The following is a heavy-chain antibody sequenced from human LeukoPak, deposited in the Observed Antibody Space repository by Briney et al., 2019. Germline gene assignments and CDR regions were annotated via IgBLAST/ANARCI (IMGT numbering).Heavy chain of an antibody. Sequence: ASVKVSCKASGYTFTSYGISWVRQAPGQGLEWMGWISAYNGNTNYAQKLQGRVTMTTDTSTSTAYMELRSLRSDDTAVYYCARDSGSYYESGYLDYWGQGTLVTVSS. J-gene: IGHJ4*02. CDR3: ARDSGSYYESGYLDY. CDR2: ISAYNGNT. CDR1: GYTFTSYG. V-gene: IGHV1-18*01. D-gene: IGHD1-26*01.